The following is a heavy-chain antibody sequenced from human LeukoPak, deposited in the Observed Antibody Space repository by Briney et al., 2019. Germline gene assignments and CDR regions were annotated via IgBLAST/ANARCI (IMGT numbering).Heavy chain of an antibody. Sequence: SGESLKISCKGSGYSFTSYWTGWVGQMPGKGMEWMGMVYPVDSDTRYSPSFQGQVTISADKSISTAYLQWSSLKASDTAMYYCARRSATVVTPEERDAFDIWGQGTMVTVSS. D-gene: IGHD4-23*01. V-gene: IGHV5-51*02. CDR2: VYPVDSDT. J-gene: IGHJ3*02. CDR1: GYSFTSYW. CDR3: ARRSATVVTPEERDAFDI.